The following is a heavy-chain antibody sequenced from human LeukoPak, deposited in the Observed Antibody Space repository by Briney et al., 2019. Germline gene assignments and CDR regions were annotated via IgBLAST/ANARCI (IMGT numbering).Heavy chain of an antibody. CDR2: ISYDGSNK. CDR1: GFTFSSYG. CDR3: AKDTAPYYSIFDY. J-gene: IGHJ4*02. Sequence: GGSLGLSCAASGFTFSSYGMHWVRQAPGKGLEWVAVISYDGSNKNCADSVRGRFTISRDNSKNTLFLQMNSLRPEDTAVYYCAKDTAPYYSIFDYWGQGTLVTVSS. D-gene: IGHD3-10*01. V-gene: IGHV3-30*18.